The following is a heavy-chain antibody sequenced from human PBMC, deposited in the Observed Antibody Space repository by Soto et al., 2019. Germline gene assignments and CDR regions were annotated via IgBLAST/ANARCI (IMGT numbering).Heavy chain of an antibody. Sequence: KTGGSLRLSCTASGFSFGEYVMSWFRQAPGKGLEWVGFIKSKDYAGKTQYAASVKGRFTISRDDSKSIAYLQMSSLKIEDTGVYFCTRNQWELGPFDYWGQGSLVTVSS. J-gene: IGHJ4*02. V-gene: IGHV3-49*05. CDR2: IKSKDYAGKT. D-gene: IGHD1-26*01. CDR3: TRNQWELGPFDY. CDR1: GFSFGEYV.